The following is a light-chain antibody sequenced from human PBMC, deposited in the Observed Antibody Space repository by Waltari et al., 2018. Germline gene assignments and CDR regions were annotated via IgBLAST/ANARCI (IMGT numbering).Light chain of an antibody. Sequence: IVLTQSPDTLSLSHGESATLSCRASQSVSSYLAWYQQKRGQAPRLLIYGASNRAAGIPARFSGSGSGTYFTLTISTLETEDFAVYYCQQRSNWPLTFGGGTKVEIK. V-gene: IGKV3-11*01. J-gene: IGKJ4*01. CDR3: QQRSNWPLT. CDR2: GAS. CDR1: QSVSSY.